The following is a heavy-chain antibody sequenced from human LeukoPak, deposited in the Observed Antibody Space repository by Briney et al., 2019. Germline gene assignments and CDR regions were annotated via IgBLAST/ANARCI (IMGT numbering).Heavy chain of an antibody. V-gene: IGHV1-2*02. CDR1: GYTFTGYY. D-gene: IGHD3-22*01. J-gene: IGHJ5*02. CDR3: ARKTNSGYYYESWFDP. Sequence: GASVKVSCKASGYTFTGYYMHWVRQAPGQGLEWMGWINPNSGGTNYAQKFQGRVTMTRDTSISTAYMELSRLRSDDTAVYYCARKTNSGYYYESWFDPWGQGTLVTVSS. CDR2: INPNSGGT.